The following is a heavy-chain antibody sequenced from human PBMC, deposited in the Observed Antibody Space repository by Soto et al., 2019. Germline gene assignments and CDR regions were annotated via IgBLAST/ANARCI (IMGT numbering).Heavy chain of an antibody. D-gene: IGHD6-13*01. V-gene: IGHV3-33*01. CDR2: IWYDGSNK. CDR1: GFTFSSYG. J-gene: IGHJ6*03. CDR3: ARDGTAAAGTGVVDYYYYMDV. Sequence: LRLSCAASGFTFSSYGMHWVRQAPGKGLEWVAVIWYDGSNKYYADSVKGRFTISRDNSKNTLYLQMNSLRAEDTAVYYCARDGTAAAGTGVVDYYYYMDVWGKGTTVTVSS.